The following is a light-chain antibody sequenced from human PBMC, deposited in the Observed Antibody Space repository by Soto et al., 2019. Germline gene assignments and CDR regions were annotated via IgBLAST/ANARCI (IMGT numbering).Light chain of an antibody. CDR1: SSDVGGYNY. CDR3: SSYTGSSLLV. J-gene: IGLJ1*01. V-gene: IGLV2-14*01. Sequence: QSVLTQPASVSGSPGQSITISCTGTSSDVGGYNYVSWYQQHPGKAPKLMIYEVSNRPSGVSNRFSGSKSGNTASLTISGLQAEDEADYYCSSYTGSSLLVFGTGTKVTVL. CDR2: EVS.